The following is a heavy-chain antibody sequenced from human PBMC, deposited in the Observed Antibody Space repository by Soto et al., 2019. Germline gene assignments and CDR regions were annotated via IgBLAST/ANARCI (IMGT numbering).Heavy chain of an antibody. J-gene: IGHJ4*02. Sequence: SETLSLTCAVYGGSFSGYYWSWIRQPPGKGLEWIGEINHSGSTNYNPSLKSRVTISVDTSKNQFSLKLSSVTAADTAVYYCARSPPDNYDFWSGYYRVGRFDYSGQGTLVTVSS. D-gene: IGHD3-3*01. CDR2: INHSGST. V-gene: IGHV4-34*01. CDR1: GGSFSGYY. CDR3: ARSPPDNYDFWSGYYRVGRFDY.